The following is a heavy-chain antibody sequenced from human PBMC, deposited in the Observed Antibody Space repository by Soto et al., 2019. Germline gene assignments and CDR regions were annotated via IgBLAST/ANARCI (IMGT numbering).Heavy chain of an antibody. D-gene: IGHD6-13*01. CDR1: GGTFSSYA. J-gene: IGHJ6*02. Sequence: QVQLVQSGAEVKKPGSSVKVSCKASGGTFSSYAISWVRQAPGQGLEWMGGIIPIFGTANYAQKFQGRVTITADESTSTASMELSSLRSEDTAVYYCARSIAAAGTFRYGMDVWGQGTTVTVSS. CDR3: ARSIAAAGTFRYGMDV. CDR2: IIPIFGTA. V-gene: IGHV1-69*01.